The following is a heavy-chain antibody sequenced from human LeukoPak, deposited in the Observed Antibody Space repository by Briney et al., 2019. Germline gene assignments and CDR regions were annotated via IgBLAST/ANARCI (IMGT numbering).Heavy chain of an antibody. Sequence: SETLSLTCTVSGGSISSGGYYWSWIRQHPGKGLEWIGYIYYSGSTYYNPSLKSRVTITVDTSKNQFSLKLSFVTAADTAVYYCASSGASGYYTSHYFDYWGQGTLVTVSS. D-gene: IGHD3-3*01. CDR2: IYYSGST. J-gene: IGHJ4*02. V-gene: IGHV4-31*03. CDR3: ASSGASGYYTSHYFDY. CDR1: GGSISSGGYY.